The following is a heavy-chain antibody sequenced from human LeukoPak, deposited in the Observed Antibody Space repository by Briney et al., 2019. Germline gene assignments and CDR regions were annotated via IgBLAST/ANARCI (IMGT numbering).Heavy chain of an antibody. Sequence: GGTLRLSCAASGFTFSSYGMSWVRQAPGKGLEWVSSISGTGGSTYYADSVKGRFTISRDNSKNTLYLQMNSLRAEDTAVYYCAKDRSYSYGPPDYWGQGTLVTVSS. V-gene: IGHV3-23*01. CDR1: GFTFSSYG. D-gene: IGHD5-18*01. CDR3: AKDRSYSYGPPDY. J-gene: IGHJ4*02. CDR2: ISGTGGST.